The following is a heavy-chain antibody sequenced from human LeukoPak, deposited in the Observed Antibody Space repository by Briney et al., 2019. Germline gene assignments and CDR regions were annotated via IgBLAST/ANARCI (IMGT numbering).Heavy chain of an antibody. V-gene: IGHV3-48*01. CDR2: ISSSTNTI. Sequence: SGGSLRLSCAASGFTFSSYSMNWVRQAPGKGLEWVSYISSSTNTIYYADSVKGRFTISRDNAKDSLFLQMNSLRAEDTAVYYCARGVDYYDSSGSFDPWGQGTLVTVSS. CDR3: ARGVDYYDSSGSFDP. CDR1: GFTFSSYS. D-gene: IGHD3-22*01. J-gene: IGHJ5*02.